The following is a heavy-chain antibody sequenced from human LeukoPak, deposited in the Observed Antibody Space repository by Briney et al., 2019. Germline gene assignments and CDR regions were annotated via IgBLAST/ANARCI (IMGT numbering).Heavy chain of an antibody. CDR3: ARDLGQYYDTSDNWFDP. CDR1: GFTFSSYE. D-gene: IGHD3-22*01. Sequence: PGGSLRLSCTASGFTFSSYEMNWVRQAPGQGLEWVSYISSSGSTIYYADSVKGRFTISRDNAKNSVYLQMNSLRAEDTAVYYCARDLGQYYDTSDNWFDPWGQGTLVTVSS. CDR2: ISSSGSTI. J-gene: IGHJ5*02. V-gene: IGHV3-48*03.